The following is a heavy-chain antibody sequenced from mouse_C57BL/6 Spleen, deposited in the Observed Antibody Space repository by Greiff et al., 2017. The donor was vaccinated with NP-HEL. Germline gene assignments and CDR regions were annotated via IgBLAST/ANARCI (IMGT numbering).Heavy chain of an antibody. Sequence: VQLQQPGAELVRPGTSVKLSCKASGYTFTSYWMHWVKQRPGQGLEWIGVIDPSDSYTNYNQKFKGKATLTVDTSSSTAYMQLSSLTSEDSAVYYCARGHYSNPTWFAYWGQGTLVTVSA. D-gene: IGHD2-5*01. J-gene: IGHJ3*01. CDR2: IDPSDSYT. V-gene: IGHV1-59*01. CDR3: ARGHYSNPTWFAY. CDR1: GYTFTSYW.